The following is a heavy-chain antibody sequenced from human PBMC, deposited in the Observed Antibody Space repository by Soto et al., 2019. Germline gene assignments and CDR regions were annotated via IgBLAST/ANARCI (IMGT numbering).Heavy chain of an antibody. Sequence: QVQLQESGPGLVKPSGTLSLTCAVFGGSISNSNWWTWVRQPPGKALGWIGEIFHSGSTNYNSSLMGRVSISVDKANNQFSLKLSSVTAADTAVYYCAHRPIVGAAIWGQGTLVTVSS. D-gene: IGHD1-26*01. J-gene: IGHJ4*02. V-gene: IGHV4-4*02. CDR3: AHRPIVGAAI. CDR1: GGSISNSNW. CDR2: IFHSGST.